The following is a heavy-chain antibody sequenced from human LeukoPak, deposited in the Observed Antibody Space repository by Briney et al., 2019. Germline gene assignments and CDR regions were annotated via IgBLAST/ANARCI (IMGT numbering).Heavy chain of an antibody. D-gene: IGHD1-26*01. V-gene: IGHV1-18*01. CDR3: ARDSGSGNNDY. CDR1: GYTFTTYG. CDR2: ISTYSGNT. J-gene: IGHJ4*02. Sequence: ASVKVSCKASGYTFTTYGINWVRQAPGQGLEWMGWISTYSGNTNYAQKLQGRVTMTTDTSTSTAYMELRSLRSDDTAVYYCARDSGSGNNDYWGQGTLVTVSS.